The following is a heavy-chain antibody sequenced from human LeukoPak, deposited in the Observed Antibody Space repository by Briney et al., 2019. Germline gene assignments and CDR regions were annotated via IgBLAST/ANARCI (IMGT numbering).Heavy chain of an antibody. CDR1: GYSISSGYY. J-gene: IGHJ4*02. CDR2: IYHSGST. Sequence: SETLSLTCTVSGYSISSGYYWGWIRQPPGKGLEWIGSIYHSGSTYYNPSLKSRVTISVDTSKNQFSLKLSSVTAADTAVYYCARWGTWDRQHPTVVRGNNFDYWGQGTLVTVSS. CDR3: ARWGTWDRQHPTVVRGNNFDY. V-gene: IGHV4-38-2*02. D-gene: IGHD4-23*01.